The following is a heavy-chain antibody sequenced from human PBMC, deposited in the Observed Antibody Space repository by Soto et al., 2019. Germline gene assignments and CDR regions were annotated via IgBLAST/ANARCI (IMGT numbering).Heavy chain of an antibody. Sequence: SETLSLTXTVSGGSLSSYYWTWIRQSPGKGLEWSGYVYFSGNTNYNPSLKSRVTISIDTSKNQFSLRLASVTAADTAFYYCGSVRPSGYVLSWGQGTLVTVSS. CDR2: VYFSGNT. CDR1: GGSLSSYY. D-gene: IGHD6-25*01. V-gene: IGHV4-59*01. CDR3: GSVRPSGYVLS. J-gene: IGHJ5*02.